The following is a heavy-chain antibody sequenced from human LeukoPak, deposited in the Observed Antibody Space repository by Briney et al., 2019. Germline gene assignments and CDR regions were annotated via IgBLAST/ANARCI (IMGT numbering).Heavy chain of an antibody. CDR1: SFTFSSYG. Sequence: PGGSLRLSWAASSFTFSSYGMSCVRQPPGKWLEWLSAISGSGVSTYYADSGKGRFTISRNNSNTTLCLQMNRLRTNDTALYDCAKVGLEDTAMVKDYYYGMDVWGQGTTVTVSS. CDR3: AKVGLEDTAMVKDYYYGMDV. CDR2: ISGSGVST. J-gene: IGHJ6*02. V-gene: IGHV3-23*01. D-gene: IGHD5-18*01.